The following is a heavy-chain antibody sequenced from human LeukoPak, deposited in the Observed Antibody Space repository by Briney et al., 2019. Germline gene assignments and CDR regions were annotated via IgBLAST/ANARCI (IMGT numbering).Heavy chain of an antibody. CDR2: IYHSGST. D-gene: IGHD2-15*01. V-gene: IGHV4-4*02. CDR1: GGSISSSNW. Sequence: SGTLSLTCAVSGGSISSSNWWSWVRQPPGQGLEWIGEIYHSGSTNYNPSLKSRVTISVDTSKNQFSLKLSSVTAADTAVYYCARAYCSGGSCYSGVDYWGQGTLVTVSS. CDR3: ARAYCSGGSCYSGVDY. J-gene: IGHJ4*02.